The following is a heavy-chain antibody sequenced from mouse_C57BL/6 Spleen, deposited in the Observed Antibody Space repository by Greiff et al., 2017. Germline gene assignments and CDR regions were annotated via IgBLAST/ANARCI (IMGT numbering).Heavy chain of an antibody. D-gene: IGHD1-1*01. V-gene: IGHV1-52*01. CDR1: GYTFTSYW. CDR3: ARGALLQRGYFDY. CDR2: IDPSDSDT. Sequence: QVQLQQPGAELVRPGSSVKLSCKASGYTFTSYWMHWVKQRPIQGLEWIGNIDPSDSDTHYNQKFKDKATLTVDKSSSTAYMQLSSLTSEDSAVYYCARGALLQRGYFDYWGQGTTLTVSS. J-gene: IGHJ2*01.